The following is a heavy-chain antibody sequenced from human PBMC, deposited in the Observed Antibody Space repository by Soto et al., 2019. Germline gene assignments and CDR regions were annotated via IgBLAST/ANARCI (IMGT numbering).Heavy chain of an antibody. Sequence: QVQLVESGGSVVQPGRSLRLSCAASGFTFSTYAMHWVRQAPGKGLEWVAVLSYDGSNKYYADSVKGRFTISRDNSKNTLYLQMNSLRAEDTAVYYCARVVPAAMYYYYGMDVWGQGTTVTVSS. CDR1: GFTFSTYA. J-gene: IGHJ6*02. V-gene: IGHV3-30*03. D-gene: IGHD2-2*01. CDR2: LSYDGSNK. CDR3: ARVVPAAMYYYYGMDV.